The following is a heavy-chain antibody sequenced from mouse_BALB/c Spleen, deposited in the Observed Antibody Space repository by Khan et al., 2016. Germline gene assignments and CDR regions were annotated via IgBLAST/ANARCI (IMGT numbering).Heavy chain of an antibody. V-gene: IGHV1-18*01. J-gene: IGHJ1*01. CDR1: GYSFTGYY. D-gene: IGHD2-1*01. Sequence: VRLQQSGPDLVKPGASVKISCKASGYSFTGYYMHWVKQSHGKGLEWIGRVNPNNGGTNYNQKFKAKAVITEDKSSSTAYMELRSLTSEDSAVYFCARGGNYGNFDVWGAGTTVTVSS. CDR3: ARGGNYGNFDV. CDR2: VNPNNGGT.